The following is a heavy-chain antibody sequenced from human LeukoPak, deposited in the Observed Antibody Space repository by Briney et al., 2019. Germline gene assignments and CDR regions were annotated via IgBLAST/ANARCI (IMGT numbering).Heavy chain of an antibody. Sequence: ALVKVSCTASGYTFTSYGISWVRQAPGQGLEWMGWISAYNGNTNYAQKLQGRVTMTTDTSTSTAYMELRSLRSDDTAVYYCARDREDIVVVVAATWFDPWGQGTLVTVSS. CDR2: ISAYNGNT. CDR1: GYTFTSYG. CDR3: ARDREDIVVVVAATWFDP. J-gene: IGHJ5*02. D-gene: IGHD2-15*01. V-gene: IGHV1-18*01.